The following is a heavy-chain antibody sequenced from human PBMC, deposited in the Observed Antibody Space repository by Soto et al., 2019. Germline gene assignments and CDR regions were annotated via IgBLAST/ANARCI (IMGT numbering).Heavy chain of an antibody. CDR1: GFTFSSYG. V-gene: IGHV3-30*18. CDR2: ISYDGSNK. D-gene: IGHD3-22*01. Sequence: PGGSLRLSCAASGFTFSSYGMHWVRQAPGKGLEWVAVISYDGSNKYYADSVRGRFTISRDNSKNTLYPQMNSLRAEDTAVYYCPKESHYYDSSGPPWGQGTLVTVSS. J-gene: IGHJ5*02. CDR3: PKESHYYDSSGPP.